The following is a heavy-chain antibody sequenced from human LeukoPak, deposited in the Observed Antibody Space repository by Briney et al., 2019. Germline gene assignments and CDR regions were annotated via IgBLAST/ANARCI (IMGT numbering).Heavy chain of an antibody. D-gene: IGHD2-8*02. CDR1: GSTFSRYG. CDR2: IKQDGSEK. V-gene: IGHV3-7*01. CDR3: GRDVSRGAGGAFDI. J-gene: IGHJ3*02. Sequence: PGGSLRLSCAASGSTFSRYGMSWARQAPGKGLEWVANIKQDGSEKYYVDSVKGRFTISRDNAKNSLYLQMNSLRAEDTAVYYCGRDVSRGAGGAFDIWGQGTMVTVSS.